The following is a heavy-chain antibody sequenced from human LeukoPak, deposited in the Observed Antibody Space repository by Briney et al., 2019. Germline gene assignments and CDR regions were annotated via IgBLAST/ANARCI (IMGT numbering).Heavy chain of an antibody. CDR2: ISSSGGST. CDR1: GFTFSSYC. CDR3: ARGGPLGDTNRFDF. V-gene: IGHV3-23*01. J-gene: IGHJ4*02. D-gene: IGHD1-14*01. Sequence: GTLRLSCGASGFTFSSYCMSWVRQAPGKGLGWVSAISSSGGSTYYADSVKGRFTISRDNSKNTVYLQMNSLRLDDTAVYYCARGGPLGDTNRFDFWGQGTLVTVSS.